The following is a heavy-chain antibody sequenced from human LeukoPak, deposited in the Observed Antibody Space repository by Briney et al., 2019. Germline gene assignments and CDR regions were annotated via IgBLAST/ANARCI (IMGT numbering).Heavy chain of an antibody. CDR1: GFTFSNYG. J-gene: IGHJ4*02. CDR3: AKDLPAAYFDC. V-gene: IGHV3-30*02. CDR2: IRSDGSTE. D-gene: IGHD2-2*01. Sequence: GGSLRLSCAASGFTFSNYGMHWVRQAPGKGREGVAFIRSDGSTEYYADSVKGRVTISRDNSENTLHLQMSSLRPEDTAVYYCAKDLPAAYFDCWGQGTLVTVSS.